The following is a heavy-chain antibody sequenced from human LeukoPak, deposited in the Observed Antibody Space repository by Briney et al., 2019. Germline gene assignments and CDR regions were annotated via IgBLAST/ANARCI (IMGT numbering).Heavy chain of an antibody. Sequence: SVTLSLTCTVSGGSISSYYWSWIRQPPGKGLEWNGYIYYSGSTNYNPSLKSRVTISVDTSKNQFSLKLSSVTAADTAVYYCARVRISGGYCSGGSCFSFDPWGQGTLVTVSS. J-gene: IGHJ5*02. D-gene: IGHD2-15*01. CDR2: IYYSGST. CDR3: ARVRISGGYCSGGSCFSFDP. V-gene: IGHV4-59*01. CDR1: GGSISSYY.